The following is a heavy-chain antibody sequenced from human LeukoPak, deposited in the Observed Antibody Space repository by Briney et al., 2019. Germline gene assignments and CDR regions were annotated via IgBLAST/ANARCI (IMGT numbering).Heavy chain of an antibody. V-gene: IGHV3-48*03. D-gene: IGHD2-21*02. CDR3: GLAYCGGDCF. J-gene: IGHJ4*02. Sequence: PGGSLRLSCAASGFTFRTYEMNWVRQAPGKGLEWASYISSSSSTIYYADSVKGRFTISRDNAKNSLYLQMNSLRAEDTAVYYCGLAYCGGDCFWGQGTLVTVSS. CDR2: ISSSSSTI. CDR1: GFTFRTYE.